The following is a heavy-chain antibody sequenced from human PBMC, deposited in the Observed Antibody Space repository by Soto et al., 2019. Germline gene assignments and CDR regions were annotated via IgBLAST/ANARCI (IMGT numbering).Heavy chain of an antibody. Sequence: EVQLSGSGGGLVQPGGSLRLSCAASGITFSSYAMSWVRQAPGKGLEWVSAISGSSTSTYYADSVKGRFTISRDNSKNMLYLQMNSLRAEDTAVYYCAKDPSSGFAMENYFDYWGQGTLVTVSS. D-gene: IGHD3-10*01. CDR2: ISGSSTST. CDR3: AKDPSSGFAMENYFDY. CDR1: GITFSSYA. J-gene: IGHJ4*02. V-gene: IGHV3-23*01.